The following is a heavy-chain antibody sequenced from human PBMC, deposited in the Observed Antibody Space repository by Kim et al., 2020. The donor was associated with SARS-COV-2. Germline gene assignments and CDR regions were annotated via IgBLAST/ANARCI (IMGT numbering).Heavy chain of an antibody. J-gene: IGHJ4*02. V-gene: IGHV3-9*01. CDR3: TKDKRGTVTSGGVDY. CDR2: IRWNSGSI. D-gene: IGHD4-17*01. CDR1: GFTFVNYA. Sequence: GGSLRLSCAASGFTFVNYAMHWVRQAPGKGLEWVSGIRWNSGSIGYADSVKGRFTISRDNAKNSLYLQMNSLRAEDTALYYCTKDKRGTVTSGGVDYWGQGTLVTVSS.